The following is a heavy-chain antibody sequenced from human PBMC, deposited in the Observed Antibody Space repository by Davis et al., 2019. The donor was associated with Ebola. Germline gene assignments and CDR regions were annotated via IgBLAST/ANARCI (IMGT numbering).Heavy chain of an antibody. CDR1: GGTFSDYG. CDR3: ARVASGYDWLSDY. V-gene: IGHV1-69*13. D-gene: IGHD5-12*01. CDR2: ITPIFGTA. Sequence: SVKVSCKASGGTFSDYGISWVRQAPGQGLEWMGHITPIFGTADYAQKFQGRVTITADESTGTAYMELTSLTSEDTAVYYCARVASGYDWLSDYWGQGTLVTVSS. J-gene: IGHJ4*02.